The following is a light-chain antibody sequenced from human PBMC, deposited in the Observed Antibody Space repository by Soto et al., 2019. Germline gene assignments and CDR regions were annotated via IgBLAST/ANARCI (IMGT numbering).Light chain of an antibody. CDR1: QSVSIW. J-gene: IGKJ1*01. CDR2: DAS. CDR3: QQYNSYWT. V-gene: IGKV1-5*01. Sequence: DIQMTQSPFTLSASLWDRVTITCRASQSVSIWLAWYQQKPGKAPKLLIYDASNLESGVPSRFSGSGSGTEFTLTISSLQPDDFATYYCQQYNSYWTFGQGTKVDI.